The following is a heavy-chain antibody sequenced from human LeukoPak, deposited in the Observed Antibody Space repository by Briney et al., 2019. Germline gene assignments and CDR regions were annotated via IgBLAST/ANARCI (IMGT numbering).Heavy chain of an antibody. V-gene: IGHV1-24*01. D-gene: IGHD1-1*01. CDR2: FGPEGGER. CDR3: AAGRPGSLLDY. J-gene: IGHJ4*02. CDR1: GYALSESS. Sequence: GSVKVSCKVSGYALSESSMNWVRQAPGKGLEWMGDFGPEGGERDYAQMLQGRVTMTEDTSTDTAYMEMSSLRAEDTAVYVCAAGRPGSLLDYWGQGTVVTVSS.